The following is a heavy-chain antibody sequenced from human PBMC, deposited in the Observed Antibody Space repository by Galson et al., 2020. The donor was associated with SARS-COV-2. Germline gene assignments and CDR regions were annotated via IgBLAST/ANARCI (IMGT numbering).Heavy chain of an antibody. D-gene: IGHD2-15*01. Sequence: SCAASGFTFSSYWMHWVRQAPGKGLVWVSRINSDGSSTSYADSVKGRFTISRDNAKNTLYLQMNSLRAEDTAVYYCHVVVVVAGGWFDPWGQGTLVTVSS. CDR3: HVVVVVAGGWFDP. CDR2: INSDGSST. J-gene: IGHJ5*02. V-gene: IGHV3-74*01. CDR1: GFTFSSYW.